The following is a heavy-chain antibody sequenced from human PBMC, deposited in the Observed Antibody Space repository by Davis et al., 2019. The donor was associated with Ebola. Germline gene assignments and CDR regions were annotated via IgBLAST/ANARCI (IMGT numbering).Heavy chain of an antibody. CDR3: ARHDTYCSGGSCYLFN. D-gene: IGHD2-15*01. Sequence: ASVKVSCKVSGYTLTELSMHWVRQAPGKGLEWMGGFDPEDGETIYAQKFQGRVTMTEDTSTDTAYMELSSLRSEDTAVYYCARHDTYCSGGSCYLFNWGQGTLVTVSS. CDR1: GYTLTELS. J-gene: IGHJ4*02. V-gene: IGHV1-24*01. CDR2: FDPEDGET.